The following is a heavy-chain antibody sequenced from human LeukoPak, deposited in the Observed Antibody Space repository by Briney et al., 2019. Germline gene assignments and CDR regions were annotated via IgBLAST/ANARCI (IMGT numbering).Heavy chain of an antibody. V-gene: IGHV3-21*01. D-gene: IGHD4-17*01. CDR2: ISSSSSYI. J-gene: IGHJ4*02. CDR3: ARDLNDYGDYVFDY. Sequence: PGGSLRLSCAASGFTFSVYSMNWVRQAPGKGLEWVSTISSSSSYIYYADSVKGRFTISRDNAKNSLYLQMNSLRAEDTAVYYCARDLNDYGDYVFDYWGRGTLVTVSS. CDR1: GFTFSVYS.